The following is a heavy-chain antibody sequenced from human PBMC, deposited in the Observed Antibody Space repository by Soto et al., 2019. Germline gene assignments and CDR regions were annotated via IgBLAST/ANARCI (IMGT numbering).Heavy chain of an antibody. Sequence: EVQLVESGGGLVKPGGSLRLSCAASGFTFNTYDMNWVRQAPGKGLEWVSSITTSSAYIYYADSLKGRITISSHNAMTSPFLQLNSLRAEDTAVYYCVRSGTGRLLRHSWFDTWGQGTMVTVSS. CDR1: GFTFNTYD. CDR2: ITTSSAYI. CDR3: VRSGTGRLLRHSWFDT. D-gene: IGHD2-21*01. J-gene: IGHJ5*02. V-gene: IGHV3-21*01.